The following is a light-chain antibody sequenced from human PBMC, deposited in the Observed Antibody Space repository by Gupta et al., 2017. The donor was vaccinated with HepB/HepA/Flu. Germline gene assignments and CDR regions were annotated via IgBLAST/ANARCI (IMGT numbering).Light chain of an antibody. CDR1: SSNIGTNT. Sequence: QSVLTQPPSASGTHGQRVTISCSGRSSNIGTNTVNWYHHLPGTAPKLLLYSSNQRCSGVPERFSGSKYVTSATLSIIGLQAEDEAVYYCASWDASRNSYVFGTGTKLTVL. CDR2: SSN. J-gene: IGLJ1*01. V-gene: IGLV1-44*01. CDR3: ASWDASRNSYV.